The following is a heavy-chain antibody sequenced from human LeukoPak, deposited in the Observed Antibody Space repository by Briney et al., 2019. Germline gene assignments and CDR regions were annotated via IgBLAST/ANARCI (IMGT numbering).Heavy chain of an antibody. V-gene: IGHV3-13*04. J-gene: IGHJ4*02. CDR3: AKGSNTHFDY. Sequence: PGGSLRLSCAASGFTFSNYDMHWVRKATGKGLEWFSAIGTAGDTYYPGSVRGRFTMSRENAKNSLYRQMNSLAAGDTAVYYCAKGSNTHFDYWGQGILVTVSS. CDR1: GFTFSNYD. D-gene: IGHD2-8*01. CDR2: IGTAGDT.